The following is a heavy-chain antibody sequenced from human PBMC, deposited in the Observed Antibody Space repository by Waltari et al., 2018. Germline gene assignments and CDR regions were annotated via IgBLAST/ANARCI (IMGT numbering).Heavy chain of an antibody. V-gene: IGHV3-33*01. J-gene: IGHJ4*01. Sequence: QVQLVESGGGVVQPGRSLRLPFHTPGSSFDFYGMHWVRQVPGKGLEWVAVIRAGGSDKFYRDSVKGRFTVSRDTSTNTLYLQMDSLRVEDTAVYYCARDLLDQYYDYWGHGTLVTVSS. CDR3: ARDLLDQYYDY. CDR2: IRAGGSDK. CDR1: GSSFDFYG.